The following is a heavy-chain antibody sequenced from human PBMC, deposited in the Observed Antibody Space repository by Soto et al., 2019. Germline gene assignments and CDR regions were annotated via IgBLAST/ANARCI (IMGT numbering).Heavy chain of an antibody. J-gene: IGHJ2*01. CDR2: ISGGGDRT. Sequence: EVQLLESGGGLVQPGGSLRLSCVGSGFTFINYAMNWVRQTPGKGLEWVSGISGGGDRTFDADSVKGRFTISRDNSKHTVNLQMNSLRADDAAVYYCARKVLGSTSRPDWWYFDLWGRGTLVPVSS. CDR1: GFTFINYA. V-gene: IGHV3-23*01. CDR3: ARKVLGSTSRPDWWYFDL. D-gene: IGHD2-2*01.